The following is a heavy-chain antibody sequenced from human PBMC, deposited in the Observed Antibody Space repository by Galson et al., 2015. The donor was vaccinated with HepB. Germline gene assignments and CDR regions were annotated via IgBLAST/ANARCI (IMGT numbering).Heavy chain of an antibody. CDR3: ASSYSGYDSGYFDY. V-gene: IGHV1-18*01. CDR1: GYTFTSYG. CDR2: ISAYNGNT. D-gene: IGHD5-12*01. Sequence: SVKVSCKASGYTFTSYGISWVRQAPGQGLEWMGWISAYNGNTNYAQKLQGRVTMTTDTSTSTAYMELRSLRSDDTAVYYCASSYSGYDSGYFDYWGQGTLVTVSS. J-gene: IGHJ4*02.